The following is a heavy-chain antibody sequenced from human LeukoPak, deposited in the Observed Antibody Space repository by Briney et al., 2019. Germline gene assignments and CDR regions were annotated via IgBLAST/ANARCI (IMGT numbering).Heavy chain of an antibody. CDR2: IYHSGST. Sequence: SETLSLTCTVSGGSISSGGYYWSWIRQPPGKGLEWIGYIYHSGSTYYNPSLKSRVTISVDRSKNQFSLKLSSVTAADTAVYYCAREWASSSSLNWFDPRGQGTLVTVSS. J-gene: IGHJ5*02. CDR1: GGSISSGGYY. V-gene: IGHV4-30-2*01. D-gene: IGHD6-6*01. CDR3: AREWASSSSLNWFDP.